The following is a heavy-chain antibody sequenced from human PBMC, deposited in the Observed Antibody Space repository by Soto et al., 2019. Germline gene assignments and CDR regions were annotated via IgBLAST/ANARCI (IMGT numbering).Heavy chain of an antibody. J-gene: IGHJ3*02. CDR2: ITPFNGNT. D-gene: IGHD4-17*01. Sequence: QMQLVQSGAEVKKTGSSVKVSCKASGYTFTYRYLHWVRQAPGRALEWMGWITPFNGNTNYAQKFQDAVAGARERSMSTAYMEPSSLRSEDTAVYYCARSGLYGDTLHAFDIWGQGTMVTVSS. V-gene: IGHV1-45*02. CDR1: GYTFTYRY. CDR3: ARSGLYGDTLHAFDI.